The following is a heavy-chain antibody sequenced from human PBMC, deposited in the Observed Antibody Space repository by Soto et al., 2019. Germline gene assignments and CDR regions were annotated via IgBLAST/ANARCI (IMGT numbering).Heavy chain of an antibody. J-gene: IGHJ3*02. Sequence: ASVKVSCKACRYAFAIYGISWVRQAPGQGLEGMGWISACNGNTNYAQKLQGRVTMTTDTSTSTAYMVLRSLRSDDTAVYSCARDHGQTDQLPENLLNDAFDIWGQGTMVTVSS. CDR3: ARDHGQTDQLPENLLNDAFDI. D-gene: IGHD2-2*01. V-gene: IGHV1-18*04. CDR2: ISACNGNT. CDR1: RYAFAIYG.